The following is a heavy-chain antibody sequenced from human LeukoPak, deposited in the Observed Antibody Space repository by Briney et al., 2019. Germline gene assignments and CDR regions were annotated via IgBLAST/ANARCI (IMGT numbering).Heavy chain of an antibody. Sequence: PSETLSLTCAVYVGSFSGYYWSWIRQPPGKGREWIGEINHSGRTNYNPSLKSLVTISVDTSKNKFSLKLSSVTAADPAVYYCARGRPYSYDYWGQGTLVTVSS. V-gene: IGHV4-34*01. D-gene: IGHD5-18*01. CDR2: INHSGRT. CDR1: VGSFSGYY. CDR3: ARGRPYSYDY. J-gene: IGHJ4*02.